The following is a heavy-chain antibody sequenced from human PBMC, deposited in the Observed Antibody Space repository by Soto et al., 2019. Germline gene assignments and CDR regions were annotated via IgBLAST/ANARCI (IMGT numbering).Heavy chain of an antibody. V-gene: IGHV3-30*18. Sequence: PWVSIRLSCAASGFKFNIFGMHCVRQAPDKGLEWVALISYDGSNQYYADSVKGRFTISRDNSKNTLFLQMNSLRADDTAVYYCAKDQASGQGSFDSWGQGTLVTVSS. CDR3: AKDQASGQGSFDS. CDR1: GFKFNIFG. CDR2: ISYDGSNQ. J-gene: IGHJ4*02.